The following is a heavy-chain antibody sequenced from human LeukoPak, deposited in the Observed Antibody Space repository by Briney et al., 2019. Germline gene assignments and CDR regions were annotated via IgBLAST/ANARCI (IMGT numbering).Heavy chain of an antibody. CDR1: GFTFSSYA. CDR2: ISGSGGST. D-gene: IGHD6-13*01. CDR3: AKDRFGIAVAGMNWFDP. V-gene: IGHV3-23*01. J-gene: IGHJ5*02. Sequence: GWSLRPSCAASGFTFSSYAMSWVRQAPGKGLEWVSAISGSGGSTYYADSVKGRFTISTDNSKNTLYLQMNSLRAEDTAVYYCAKDRFGIAVAGMNWFDPWGQGTLVTVSS.